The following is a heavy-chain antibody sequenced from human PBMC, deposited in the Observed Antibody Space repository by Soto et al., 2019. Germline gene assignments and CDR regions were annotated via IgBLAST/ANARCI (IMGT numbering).Heavy chain of an antibody. CDR2: ISYDGSNK. J-gene: IGHJ4*02. D-gene: IGHD4-17*01. Sequence: GGSLRLSCAASGFTFSSYAMHWVRQAPGKGLEWVAVISYDGSNKYYADSVKGRFTISRDNSKNTLYLQMNSLRAEDTAVYYCARDPHDYGDYGLGDYFDYWGQGTLVTVSS. CDR1: GFTFSSYA. V-gene: IGHV3-30-3*01. CDR3: ARDPHDYGDYGLGDYFDY.